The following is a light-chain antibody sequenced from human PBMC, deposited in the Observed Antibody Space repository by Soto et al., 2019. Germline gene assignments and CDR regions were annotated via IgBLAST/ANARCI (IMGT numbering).Light chain of an antibody. V-gene: IGKV3-15*01. CDR1: QSVSSN. Sequence: EIVLTQSPATLSVSPGERATLSCRASQSVSSNLAWYQQKPGQAPRLLIYGASTRATGIPARFSGSGYGTEFTLTIRSLQSGDFAVYYCQQYADWPRTFGQGTKVEIK. J-gene: IGKJ1*01. CDR3: QQYADWPRT. CDR2: GAS.